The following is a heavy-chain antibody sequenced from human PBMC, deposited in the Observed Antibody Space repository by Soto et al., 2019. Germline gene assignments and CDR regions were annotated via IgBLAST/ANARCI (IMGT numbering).Heavy chain of an antibody. CDR2: IHYTGSS. V-gene: IGHV4-59*01. J-gene: IGHJ5*02. CDR3: TKVGRIAAAGTWFDP. Sequence: SETLSLTCTVSSGSISGYFWSWIRQPPGKELELIAYIHYTGSSYYNPSLKSRVTISIDTSKNQFSLKLSSVSDADTAVYYCTKVGRIAAAGTWFDPWGQGTLVTVSS. CDR1: SGSISGYF. D-gene: IGHD6-13*01.